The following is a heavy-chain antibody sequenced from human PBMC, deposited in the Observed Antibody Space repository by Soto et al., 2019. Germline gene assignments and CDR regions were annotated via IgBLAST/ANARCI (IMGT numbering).Heavy chain of an antibody. V-gene: IGHV3-33*01. CDR3: ARDRSPPRYFDL. CDR2: IWYDGSNK. Sequence: QVQLVESGGGVVQPGRSLRLSCAASGFTFSSYGMHWVRQAPGKGLEWVAVIWYDGSNKYYADSVKGRFTISRDNSKNTLYLQMNSLRAEDTAVYCCARDRSPPRYFDLWGRGTLVTVSS. CDR1: GFTFSSYG. J-gene: IGHJ2*01.